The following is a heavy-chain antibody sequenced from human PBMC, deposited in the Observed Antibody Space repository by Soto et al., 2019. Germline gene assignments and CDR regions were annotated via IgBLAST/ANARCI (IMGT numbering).Heavy chain of an antibody. V-gene: IGHV3-33*01. D-gene: IGHD5-18*01. CDR2: IWYDGGNK. Sequence: QVQLVESGGGVVQPGRSLRLSCAASGFSFSSYGMHWVRQAPGKGLEWVAVIWYDGGNKNYADSLKGRFTISRDNSKNTLYLQMNSLRAEDTAVYYCARDADTAMAYFEYWGQGTLVTVSS. CDR1: GFSFSSYG. J-gene: IGHJ4*02. CDR3: ARDADTAMAYFEY.